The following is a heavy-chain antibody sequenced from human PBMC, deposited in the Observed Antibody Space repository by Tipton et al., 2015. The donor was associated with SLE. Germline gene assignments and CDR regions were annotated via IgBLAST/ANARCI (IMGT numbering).Heavy chain of an antibody. CDR3: ARRTSPYNNSWHDAFDI. V-gene: IGHV4-39*07. Sequence: TLSLTCTVSGASISSSSYFWGWIRQSPGKGLEWIGSIDNSGSTYDNPTLRSRVTISVDTSKNQFSLTLTSVTSADTAVYYCARRTSPYNNSWHDAFDIWGQGTLVTVSS. CDR1: GASISSSSYF. D-gene: IGHD6-13*01. J-gene: IGHJ3*02. CDR2: IDNSGST.